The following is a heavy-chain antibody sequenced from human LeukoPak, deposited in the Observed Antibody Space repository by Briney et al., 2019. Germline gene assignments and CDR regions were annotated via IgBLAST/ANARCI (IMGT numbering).Heavy chain of an antibody. CDR1: GFTFSSYG. CDR3: AKGITSNDAFDI. Sequence: GGSLRLSCAASGFTFSSYGMHWVRQAPGKGLEWVAVISYDGSNKYYADSVKGRFTISRDNSKNTMYLQMNSLGLEDTAVYYCAKGITSNDAFDIWGQGTMVIVS. D-gene: IGHD2/OR15-2a*01. CDR2: ISYDGSNK. J-gene: IGHJ3*02. V-gene: IGHV3-30*18.